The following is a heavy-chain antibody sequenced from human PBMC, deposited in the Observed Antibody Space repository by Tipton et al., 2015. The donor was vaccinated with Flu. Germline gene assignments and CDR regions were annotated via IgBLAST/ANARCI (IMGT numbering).Heavy chain of an antibody. CDR1: GGSISSGGYY. CDR2: IYYSGST. V-gene: IGHV4-31*03. CDR3: ARGTSGSSWYYSYGMDV. D-gene: IGHD1-26*01. J-gene: IGHJ6*02. Sequence: TLSLTCTVSGGSISSGGYYWSWIRQHPGKGLEWIGYIYYSGSTYYNPSLKSRVTISVDTSKNQFSLKLSSVTAADTAVYYCARGTSGSSWYYSYGMDVWGQGTTVPVSS.